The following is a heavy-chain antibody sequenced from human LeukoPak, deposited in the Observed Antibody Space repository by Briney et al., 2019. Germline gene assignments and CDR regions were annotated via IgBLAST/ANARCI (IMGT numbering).Heavy chain of an antibody. J-gene: IGHJ6*02. V-gene: IGHV3-48*03. CDR1: GFTLSSYE. CDR2: ISRSGSTK. CDR3: ARDDGHLNYYYSGMDV. Sequence: PGGSLRLSCAASGFTLSSYEMNWVRQAPGKGLEWVSYISRSGSTKYYADSVKGRFTISRDNAKNSLYLQMNSLRAEDTAVYYCARDDGHLNYYYSGMDVWGQGTTVTDSS.